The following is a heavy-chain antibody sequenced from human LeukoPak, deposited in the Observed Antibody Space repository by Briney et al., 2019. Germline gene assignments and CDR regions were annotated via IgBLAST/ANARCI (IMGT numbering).Heavy chain of an antibody. CDR3: AKDPYYDSTSASNWNFDL. V-gene: IGHV3-30*18. CDR1: GFTFSSYG. CDR2: ISYDRSNK. D-gene: IGHD3-22*01. Sequence: GGSLRLSCAASGFTFSSYGMHWVRQAPGKGLEWVAVISYDRSNKYYADSVKGRFTISRDNAKNSLYLQMNSLRVEDTAVYYCAKDPYYDSTSASNWNFDLWGRGTLVAVSS. J-gene: IGHJ2*01.